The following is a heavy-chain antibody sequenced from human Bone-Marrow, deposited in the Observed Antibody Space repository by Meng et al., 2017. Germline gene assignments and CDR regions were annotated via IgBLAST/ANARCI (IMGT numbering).Heavy chain of an antibody. V-gene: IGHV1-69*13. Sequence: SVKVSCKASGCTFSSYAISWVRQAPGQGLEWMGGIIPIFGTANYAQKFQGRVTITADESTSTAYMELSSLRSEDTAVYYCARHGRSQQLVVGWFDPWGQGTLVTVSS. CDR1: GCTFSSYA. CDR2: IIPIFGTA. J-gene: IGHJ5*02. CDR3: ARHGRSQQLVVGWFDP. D-gene: IGHD6-13*01.